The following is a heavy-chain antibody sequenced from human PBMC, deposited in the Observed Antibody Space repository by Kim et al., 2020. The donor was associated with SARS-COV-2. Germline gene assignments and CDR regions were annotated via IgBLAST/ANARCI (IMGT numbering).Heavy chain of an antibody. J-gene: IGHJ6*02. CDR3: ARDLSGYYYYGMDV. V-gene: IGHV1-46*01. Sequence: YAQKFQGRVTMTRDTSTSTVYMELSSRRSEDTAVYYCARDLSGYYYYGMDVWGQGTTVTVSS. D-gene: IGHD1-26*01.